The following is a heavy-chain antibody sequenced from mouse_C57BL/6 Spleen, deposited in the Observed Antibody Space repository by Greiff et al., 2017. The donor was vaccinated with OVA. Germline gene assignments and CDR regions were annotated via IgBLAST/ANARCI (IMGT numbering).Heavy chain of an antibody. CDR1: GFSLTSYG. D-gene: IGHD2-1*01. CDR3: ARNRDGNYAYYYAMDY. Sequence: QVQLQQSGPGLVQPSQSLSITCTVSGFSLTSYGVHWVRQSPGKGLEWLGVIWSGGSTDYNAAFISRLSISKDNSKSQVFFKMNSLQADDTAIYYCARNRDGNYAYYYAMDYWGQGTSVTVSS. J-gene: IGHJ4*01. CDR2: IWSGGST. V-gene: IGHV2-2*01.